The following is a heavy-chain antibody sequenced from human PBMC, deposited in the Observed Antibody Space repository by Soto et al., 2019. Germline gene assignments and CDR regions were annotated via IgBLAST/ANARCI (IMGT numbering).Heavy chain of an antibody. J-gene: IGHJ4*02. Sequence: SETLSLTCTVSGCSISSYYLSWIRQPPGKGLEWIGYIYYSGSSNYKPSLKSRVTISVDTSKNQFSLKLSSVTAADTAVYHSARQSCDGKSDHTPLYWGQXTLVTVSS. CDR1: GCSISSYY. D-gene: IGHD2-21*01. CDR3: ARQSCDGKSDHTPLY. CDR2: IYYSGSS. V-gene: IGHV4-59*08.